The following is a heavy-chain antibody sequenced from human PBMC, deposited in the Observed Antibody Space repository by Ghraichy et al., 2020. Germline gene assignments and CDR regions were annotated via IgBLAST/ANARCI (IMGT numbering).Heavy chain of an antibody. CDR3: ARVRRELLGTIL. V-gene: IGHV3-11*06. Sequence: GGSLRLSCAASGFTFSAYYMSWIRQAPGEGLEWVSYISSGTSYTDYADSVKGRFTISRDNARNSLYLQMNSLRAEDTAVYYCARVRRELLGTILWGQGTPVTVSS. CDR1: GFTFSAYY. J-gene: IGHJ4*02. D-gene: IGHD1-7*01. CDR2: ISSGTSYT.